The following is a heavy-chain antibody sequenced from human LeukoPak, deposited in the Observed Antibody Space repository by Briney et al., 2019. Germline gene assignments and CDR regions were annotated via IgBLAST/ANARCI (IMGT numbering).Heavy chain of an antibody. Sequence: SETLSLTCSVSGYSIRSGHYWGWIRQPAGKGLEWIGRIYTSGSTNYNPSLKSRVTISVDTSKNQFSLKLSSVTAADTAVYYCARVPSYYDSSGHWGQGTLVTVSS. V-gene: IGHV4-4*07. CDR3: ARVPSYYDSSGH. CDR1: GYSIRSGHY. D-gene: IGHD3-22*01. CDR2: IYTSGST. J-gene: IGHJ4*02.